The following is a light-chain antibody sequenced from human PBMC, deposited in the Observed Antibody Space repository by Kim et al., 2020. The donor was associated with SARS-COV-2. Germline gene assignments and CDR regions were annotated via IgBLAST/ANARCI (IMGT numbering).Light chain of an antibody. Sequence: SYELTQPPSVSVAPGKTARITCGGNNIGSKSVHWYQQKPGQAPVLVIYYDSDRPSGIPERFSGSNSGNTATLTISRVEAGDEADYYCQVWDSRSDHYVFGTGTKVTVL. V-gene: IGLV3-21*04. J-gene: IGLJ1*01. CDR3: QVWDSRSDHYV. CDR2: YDS. CDR1: NIGSKS.